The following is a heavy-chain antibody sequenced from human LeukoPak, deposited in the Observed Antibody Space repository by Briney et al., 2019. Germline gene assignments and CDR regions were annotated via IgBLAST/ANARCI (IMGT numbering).Heavy chain of an antibody. D-gene: IGHD6-19*01. V-gene: IGHV3-23*01. CDR2: ISGSGGTT. Sequence: GGSLRLSCAASGFTFSNYGMTWVRQAPGKGLEWVSLISGSGGTTYYADSVKGRFTISRDNSKNTLSLQMNSLRADDTAVYYCAKAQSSGWYPSFDYGGQGTLVTVSS. CDR1: GFTFSNYG. CDR3: AKAQSSGWYPSFDY. J-gene: IGHJ4*02.